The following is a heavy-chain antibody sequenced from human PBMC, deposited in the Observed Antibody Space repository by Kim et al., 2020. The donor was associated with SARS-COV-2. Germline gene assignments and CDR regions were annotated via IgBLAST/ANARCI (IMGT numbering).Heavy chain of an antibody. V-gene: IGHV3-30*18. CDR2: ISYDGSNK. Sequence: GGSLRLSCAASGFTFSSYGMHWVRQAPGKGLEWVAVISYDGSNKYYADSVKGRFTISRDNSKNTLYLQMNSLRAEDTAVYYCAKAPWGPWNYYYYGMDD. J-gene: IGHJ6*01. CDR3: AKAPWGPWNYYYYGMDD. CDR1: GFTFSSYG. D-gene: IGHD7-27*01.